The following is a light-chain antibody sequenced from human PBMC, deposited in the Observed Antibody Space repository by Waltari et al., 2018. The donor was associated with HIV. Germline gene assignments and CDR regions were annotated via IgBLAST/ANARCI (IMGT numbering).Light chain of an antibody. CDR1: QGSSSY. V-gene: IGKV1-8*01. J-gene: IGKJ2*01. CDR3: QQYYSHRYP. CDR2: AAS. Sequence: AIRMTQSPSSFSASTADRVTITGRASQGSSSYLAWYQQKPGKAPKLRIYAASTLQSGVPSRFSGSGSATDFTLTISWLQSEDFATCYCQQYYSHRYPVGQGTKLEI.